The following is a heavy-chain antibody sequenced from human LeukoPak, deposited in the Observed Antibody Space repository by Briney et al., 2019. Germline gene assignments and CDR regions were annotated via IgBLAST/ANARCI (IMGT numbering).Heavy chain of an antibody. CDR2: ISGGDIST. CDR1: GFTFSHSA. J-gene: IGHJ4*02. Sequence: GGSLRLSCAASGFTFSHSAMSWVRQAPGKGLEWVSNISGGDISTYYADSVKGRFTISRDNAKNSLYLQMNSLRAEDTAVYYCARGEPYYYDSSGYLDYWGQGTLVTVSS. D-gene: IGHD3-22*01. CDR3: ARGEPYYYDSSGYLDY. V-gene: IGHV3-23*01.